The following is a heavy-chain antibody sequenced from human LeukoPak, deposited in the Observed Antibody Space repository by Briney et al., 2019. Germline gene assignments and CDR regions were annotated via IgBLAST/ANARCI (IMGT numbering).Heavy chain of an antibody. J-gene: IGHJ3*02. D-gene: IGHD3-22*01. V-gene: IGHV1-69*01. CDR3: ARDLMIVVVKGAFDI. CDR1: GGTFSSYA. Sequence: ASVKVSCKASGGTFSSYAISWVRQAPGQGLEWMGGIIPIFGTANYAQKFQGRVTITADESTSTAYMELSSLRSEDTAVYYCARDLMIVVVKGAFDIWGQGTMVTVSS. CDR2: IIPIFGTA.